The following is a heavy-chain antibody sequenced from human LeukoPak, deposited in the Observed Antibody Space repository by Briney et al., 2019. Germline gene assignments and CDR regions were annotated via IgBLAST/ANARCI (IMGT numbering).Heavy chain of an antibody. Sequence: SQTLSLTCTVSGGSISSSSYYWSWIRQPPGKGLEWIGEINHSGSTNYNPSLKSRVTISVDTSKNQFSLKLSSVTAADTAVYYCARGRAFNYDFWSGYLPGYYMDVWGKGTTVTVSS. CDR2: INHSGST. J-gene: IGHJ6*03. CDR3: ARGRAFNYDFWSGYLPGYYMDV. V-gene: IGHV4-39*07. D-gene: IGHD3-3*01. CDR1: GGSISSSSYY.